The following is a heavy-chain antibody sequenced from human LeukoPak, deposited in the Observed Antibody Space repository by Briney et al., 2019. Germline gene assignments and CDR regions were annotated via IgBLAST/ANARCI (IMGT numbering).Heavy chain of an antibody. J-gene: IGHJ4*02. CDR1: GYTFTSYG. D-gene: IGHD3-22*01. Sequence: ASVKVSCKASGYTFTSYGISWVRQAPGQGLEWMGWISTYNGDTNYAQKLQGRVTMTTDTSTSTAYMELRSLRSDDTAVYCCARIFDSSGYYLGDWGQGTLVTVSS. V-gene: IGHV1-18*01. CDR2: ISTYNGDT. CDR3: ARIFDSSGYYLGD.